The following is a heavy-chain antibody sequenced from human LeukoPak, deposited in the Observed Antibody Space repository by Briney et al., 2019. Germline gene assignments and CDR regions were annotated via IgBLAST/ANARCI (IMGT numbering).Heavy chain of an antibody. CDR2: ISSSSSYM. CDR1: GFTFSSYS. V-gene: IGHV3-21*01. J-gene: IGHJ4*02. Sequence: GGSLRLSCAASGFTFSSYSMNWVRQAPGKGLEWVSSISSSSSYMYYGDSVKGRFTISRDNAKNSLYLHMDSLRAEDTAVYYCARGAYSSGWAYFDHWGQGTLVTVSS. CDR3: ARGAYSSGWAYFDH. D-gene: IGHD6-19*01.